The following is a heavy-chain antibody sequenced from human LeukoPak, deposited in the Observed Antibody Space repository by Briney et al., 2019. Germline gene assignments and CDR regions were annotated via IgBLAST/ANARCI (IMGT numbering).Heavy chain of an antibody. CDR3: AREIGPIQLHLWGSAFDY. CDR1: GGTFISYA. J-gene: IGHJ4*02. V-gene: IGHV1-46*01. D-gene: IGHD5-24*01. Sequence: ASVKVSCKASGGTFISYAISWVRQAPGQGLEWMGIINPGGRSTSYAQKFQGRVTMTRDTSTSTVYMELSSLRSEDTAVYYCAREIGPIQLHLWGSAFDYWGQGTLVTVSS. CDR2: INPGGRST.